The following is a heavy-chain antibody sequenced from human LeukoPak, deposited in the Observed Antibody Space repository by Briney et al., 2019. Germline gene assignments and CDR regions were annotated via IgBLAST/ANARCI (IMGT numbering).Heavy chain of an antibody. Sequence: SETLSLTCTVSGGSISSSSYYWGWIRQPPGKGLEWIGSIYYSGSTYYNPSLKSRVTISVDTSKNQFSLKLSSVTAADTAVYYCARGQWLAPIHPWGQGTLVTVSS. V-gene: IGHV4-39*01. CDR3: ARGQWLAPIHP. CDR1: GGSISSSSYY. J-gene: IGHJ5*02. CDR2: IYYSGST. D-gene: IGHD6-19*01.